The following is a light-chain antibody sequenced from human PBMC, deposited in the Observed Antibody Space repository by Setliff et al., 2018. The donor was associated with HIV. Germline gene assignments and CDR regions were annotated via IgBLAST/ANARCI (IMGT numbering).Light chain of an antibody. Sequence: SYELTQPSSVSVSPGQTARITCSGDVLAKKYARWFQQKTGQAPVLVIYKDSERHSGIPERFSGSSSGTTVTLTISGAQVEDEADYYCYSAADTHVVFGGGTKVTVL. J-gene: IGLJ2*01. CDR1: VLAKKY. CDR3: YSAADTHVV. V-gene: IGLV3-27*01. CDR2: KDS.